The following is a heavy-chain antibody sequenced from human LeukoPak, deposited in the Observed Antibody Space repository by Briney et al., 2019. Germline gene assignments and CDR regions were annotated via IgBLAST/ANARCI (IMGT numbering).Heavy chain of an antibody. CDR3: VKQRSGGYFDSSGSALDF. Sequence: PGGSLRLSCAASGFTFSSYAMSWVRQAPGKGLEWVSTISGSGGGTFYADSVKGRLTISRDNSKNTLSLQMNSLRAEDTAVYYCVKQRSGGYFDSSGSALDFWGQGTPVTVSS. J-gene: IGHJ4*02. CDR1: GFTFSSYA. D-gene: IGHD3-22*01. CDR2: ISGSGGGT. V-gene: IGHV3-23*01.